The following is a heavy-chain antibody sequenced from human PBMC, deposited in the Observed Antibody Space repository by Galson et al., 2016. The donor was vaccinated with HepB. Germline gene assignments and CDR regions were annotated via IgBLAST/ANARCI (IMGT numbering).Heavy chain of an antibody. CDR3: ARRYSYGTFDY. J-gene: IGHJ4*02. Sequence: LSLTCSVSGGSISTSDFYWGWIRQPPGKGLEWIGNIYYSGSTYNNPSLKSRVTISVDTSKNQFSLKLSSVTAADTAVYYCARRYSYGTFDYWGQGTLVTVSS. V-gene: IGHV4-39*01. CDR1: GGSISTSDFY. D-gene: IGHD5-18*01. CDR2: IYYSGST.